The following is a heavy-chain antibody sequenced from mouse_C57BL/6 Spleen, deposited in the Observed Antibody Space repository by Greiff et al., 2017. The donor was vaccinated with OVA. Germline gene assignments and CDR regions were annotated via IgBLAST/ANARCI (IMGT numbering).Heavy chain of an antibody. CDR1: GYTFTSYW. CDR3: ARGFPGYYGSSWFAY. D-gene: IGHD1-1*01. Sequence: QVQLQQSGTELVKPGASVKLSCKASGYTFTSYWMHWVKQRPGQGLEWIGNINPSNGGTNYNEKFKSKATLTVDKSSSTAYMQLSSLTSEDSAVYYCARGFPGYYGSSWFAYWGQGTLVTVSA. J-gene: IGHJ3*01. CDR2: INPSNGGT. V-gene: IGHV1-53*01.